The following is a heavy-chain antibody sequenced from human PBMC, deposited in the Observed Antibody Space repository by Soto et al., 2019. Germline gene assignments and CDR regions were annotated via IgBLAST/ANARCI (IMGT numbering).Heavy chain of an antibody. CDR2: INPSGGST. Sequence: QVQLVQSGAEVKKPGASVKVSCKASGYTFTSYYMHWVRQAPGQGLEWMGIINPSGGSTSYAQKFQGRVNLTRDTSTSTVYMELSSLRSEETAVYYCARGLSRGDYFDYWGQGTLVTVSS. CDR3: ARGLSRGDYFDY. CDR1: GYTFTSYY. V-gene: IGHV1-46*01. J-gene: IGHJ4*02.